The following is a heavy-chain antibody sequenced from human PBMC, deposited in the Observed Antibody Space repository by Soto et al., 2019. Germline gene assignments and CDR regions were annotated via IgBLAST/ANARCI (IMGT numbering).Heavy chain of an antibody. D-gene: IGHD3-3*01. CDR3: ARDDFWSGYYRGGENY. CDR1: GGSISSSSYY. V-gene: IGHV4-39*02. Sequence: SETLSLTCTVSGGSISSSSYYWGWIRQPPGKGLEWIGSIYYSGSTYYNPSLKSRVTISVDTSENQFSLKLSSVTAADTAVYYCARDDFWSGYYRGGENYWGQGTLVTVSS. J-gene: IGHJ4*02. CDR2: IYYSGST.